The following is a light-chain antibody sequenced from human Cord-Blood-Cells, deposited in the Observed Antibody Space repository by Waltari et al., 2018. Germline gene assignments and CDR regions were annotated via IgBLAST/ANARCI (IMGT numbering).Light chain of an antibody. J-gene: IGLJ2*01. CDR1: KLGDKY. CDR2: QDS. Sequence: SYELTQPPSVSVSPGQTASITCSGDKLGDKYACWYQQKPGQSPVLVIYQDSKRPSGVPERFSGSNSGNAGTLTISGTQAMDEADYYCQAWDSSTVVVGGGTKLTVL. CDR3: QAWDSSTVV. V-gene: IGLV3-1*01.